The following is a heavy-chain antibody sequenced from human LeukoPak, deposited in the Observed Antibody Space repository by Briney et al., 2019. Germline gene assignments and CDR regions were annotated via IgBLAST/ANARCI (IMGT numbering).Heavy chain of an antibody. J-gene: IGHJ6*03. V-gene: IGHV3-11*04. CDR1: GFTFSDYY. Sequence: PGGSLRLSCAAAGFTFSDYYMSWIRQAPGKGLEWVSYISSSGSTIYYADSVKGRFTISRDNAKNSLYLQMNSLRAEDTAVYYCARDFSPITMIVVDTDYYYMDVWGKGTTVTVSS. D-gene: IGHD3-22*01. CDR2: ISSSGSTI. CDR3: ARDFSPITMIVVDTDYYYMDV.